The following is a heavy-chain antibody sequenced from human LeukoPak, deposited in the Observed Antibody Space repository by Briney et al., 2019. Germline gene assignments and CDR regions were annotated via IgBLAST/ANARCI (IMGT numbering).Heavy chain of an antibody. V-gene: IGHV3-66*01. J-gene: IGHJ4*02. CDR3: ARGDGYNFFDS. CDR2: IYIDGNT. D-gene: IGHD5-24*01. Sequence: GGSLRLSSAASGFTVSRNYMSWVRQAPGKGLEWVSVIYIDGNTYYADSVRGRFTISRDNSKNTVYLQMNSLRAEDTAVYYCARGDGYNFFDSWGQGTLVIVSS. CDR1: GFTVSRNY.